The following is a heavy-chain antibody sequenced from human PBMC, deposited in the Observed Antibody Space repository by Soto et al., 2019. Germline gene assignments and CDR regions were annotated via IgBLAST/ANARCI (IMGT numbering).Heavy chain of an antibody. CDR2: ISHDGNSH. D-gene: IGHD7-27*01. CDR3: GKTQERSAQYFAVVITAFDF. Sequence: QVHLVESGGGVVQPGRSLRLSCEGSGFSFSNYGIHWVRQAPGKGLEWVAVISHDGNSHHLADSVRGRFTISRDNSKNTVFLHMNSLRREDSAGKPLGKTQERSAQYFAVVITAFDFWGQGTMVTVSS. V-gene: IGHV3-30*03. J-gene: IGHJ3*01. CDR1: GFSFSNYG.